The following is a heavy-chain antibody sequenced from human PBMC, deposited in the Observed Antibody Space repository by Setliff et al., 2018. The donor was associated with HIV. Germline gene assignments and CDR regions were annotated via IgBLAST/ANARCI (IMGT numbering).Heavy chain of an antibody. CDR1: GGSFSDYY. J-gene: IGHJ4*02. V-gene: IGHV4-34*01. CDR2: INRGGST. Sequence: SETLSLTCAVYGGSFSDYYWSWIRQPPGKGLEWIGEINRGGSTNYNPSLKSRVTISLDTSKRQFSLKLSSVTAADTAVYYCARALGYYYDSSGYVDYWGQGTPVTVSS. D-gene: IGHD3-22*01. CDR3: ARALGYYYDSSGYVDY.